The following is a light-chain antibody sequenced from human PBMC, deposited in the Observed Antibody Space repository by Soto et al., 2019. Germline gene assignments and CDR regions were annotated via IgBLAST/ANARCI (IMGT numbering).Light chain of an antibody. V-gene: IGKV1-9*01. J-gene: IGKJ5*01. CDR1: HDISTF. CDR3: QQYNTYAT. Sequence: DIKLTQSPSLLSASIGDRVTITCRASHDISTFLAWYQRKPGKAPKLLIYEASTLQSGVPPRFSGSGSGSEFNFTITGLQPDDFATYFCQQYNTYATFGQGTRLEIK. CDR2: EAS.